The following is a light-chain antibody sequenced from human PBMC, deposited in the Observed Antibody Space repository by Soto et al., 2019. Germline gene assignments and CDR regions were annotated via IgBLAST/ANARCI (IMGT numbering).Light chain of an antibody. J-gene: IGKJ5*01. CDR3: QQYGSSPPIT. CDR1: QSVSSSY. Sequence: EIVLTQSPGTLSWSPGERATLSWRASQSVSSSYLAWYQQKPGQAPRLLIYGASSRATGIPDRFSGSGSGTDFTLTISRLEPEDFAVYYCQQYGSSPPITFGQGTRLEIK. V-gene: IGKV3-20*01. CDR2: GAS.